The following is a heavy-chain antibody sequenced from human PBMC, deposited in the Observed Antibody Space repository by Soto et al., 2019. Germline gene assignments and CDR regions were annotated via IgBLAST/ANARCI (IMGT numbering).Heavy chain of an antibody. D-gene: IGHD6-19*01. V-gene: IGHV4-30-2*01. CDR1: GGSITSGGYS. J-gene: IGHJ4*02. CDR2: IYHSGST. Sequence: SETLSLTCAVSGGSITSGGYSWTWIRQPPGKGLEWIGYIYHSGSTYYNPSLKSRVTISVDTSKNQFSLKLSSVTAADTAVYYCARLSLPIAVAGTVRRDYWGQGTLVTVSS. CDR3: ARLSLPIAVAGTVRRDY.